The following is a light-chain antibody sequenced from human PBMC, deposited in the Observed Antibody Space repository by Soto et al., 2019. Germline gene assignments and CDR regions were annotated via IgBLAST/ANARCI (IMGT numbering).Light chain of an antibody. Sequence: QSVLTQPPSASGSPGQSVTISCTGTSSDVGGYNYVSWYQQHPGKAPKLMIYEVSKRPSGVPDRFSGSKSGNTASLTVSGLQAEDEADYYCSSYAGSNIWVFGGGTNPTVL. CDR2: EVS. J-gene: IGLJ3*02. CDR1: SSDVGGYNY. V-gene: IGLV2-8*01. CDR3: SSYAGSNIWV.